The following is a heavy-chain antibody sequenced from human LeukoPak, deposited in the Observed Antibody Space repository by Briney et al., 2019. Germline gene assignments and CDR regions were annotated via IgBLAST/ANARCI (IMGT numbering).Heavy chain of an antibody. D-gene: IGHD5-24*01. J-gene: IGHJ6*03. Sequence: GRSLRLSCAASGFTFSSYAMHWVRQAPGKGLEWVAVISYDGSNKYYADSVKGRFTISRDNAKNSLYLQMNSLRAEDTAVYYCARDRKMTTLMDVWGKGTTVTVSS. CDR2: ISYDGSNK. CDR3: ARDRKMTTLMDV. V-gene: IGHV3-30-3*01. CDR1: GFTFSSYA.